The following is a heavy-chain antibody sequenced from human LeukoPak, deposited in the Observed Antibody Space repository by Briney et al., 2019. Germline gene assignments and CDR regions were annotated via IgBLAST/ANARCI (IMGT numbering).Heavy chain of an antibody. Sequence: SETLSLTYTVSGGSISSYYWSWIRQPPGKGLEWIGYIYYSGSTNYNPSLKSRVTISVDKSKNQFSLKLSSVTAADTAVYYCQTYYYDSSGPTSDYWGQGTLVTVSS. CDR3: QTYYYDSSGPTSDY. J-gene: IGHJ4*02. V-gene: IGHV4-59*12. CDR1: GGSISSYY. CDR2: IYYSGST. D-gene: IGHD3-22*01.